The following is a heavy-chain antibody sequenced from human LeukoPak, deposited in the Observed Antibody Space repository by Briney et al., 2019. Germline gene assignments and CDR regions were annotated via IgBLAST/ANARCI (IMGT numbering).Heavy chain of an antibody. V-gene: IGHV3-43*02. CDR2: ISGDGGST. D-gene: IGHD2-15*01. Sequence: GGSLRLSCAASGFTFSSFAMTWVRQAPGKVLEWVSLISGDGGSTYYADSVKGRFTISRDNSKNSLYLQMNSLRTEDTALYYCAKDMRTDCSGGSCYLTYYYYYYYGMDVWGQGTTVTVSS. CDR3: AKDMRTDCSGGSCYLTYYYYYYYGMDV. J-gene: IGHJ6*02. CDR1: GFTFSSFA.